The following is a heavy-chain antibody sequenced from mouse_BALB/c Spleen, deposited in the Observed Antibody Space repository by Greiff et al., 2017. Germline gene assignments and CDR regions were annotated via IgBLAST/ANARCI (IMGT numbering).Heavy chain of an antibody. CDR1: GYSITSDYA. Sequence: EVQLVESGPGLVKPSQSLSLTCTVTGYSITSDYAWNWIRQFPGNTLEWMGYISYSGSTSYNPSLKSRISITRDTSKNQFFLQLNSVTTEDTATYYCASPFAYWGQGTLVTVSA. V-gene: IGHV3-2*02. J-gene: IGHJ3*01. CDR3: ASPFAY. CDR2: ISYSGST.